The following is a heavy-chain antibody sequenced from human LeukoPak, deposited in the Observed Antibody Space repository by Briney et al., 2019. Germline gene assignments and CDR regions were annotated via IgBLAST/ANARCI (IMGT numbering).Heavy chain of an antibody. J-gene: IGHJ4*02. CDR1: GFTFSSYG. V-gene: IGHV3-30*18. D-gene: IGHD4-17*01. CDR3: AKTRGYGDYVDY. CDR2: ISYDGSNK. Sequence: PRGSLRLSCAASGFTFSSYGMHWVRQAPGKGLEWVAVISYDGSNKYYADSVKGRFTISRDNSKNTLYLQMNSLRAEDTAVYYCAKTRGYGDYVDYWGQGTLVTVSS.